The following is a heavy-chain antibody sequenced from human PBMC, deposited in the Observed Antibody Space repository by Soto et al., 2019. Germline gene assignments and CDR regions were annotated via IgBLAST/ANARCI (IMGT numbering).Heavy chain of an antibody. D-gene: IGHD5-12*01. V-gene: IGHV3-9*01. CDR2: ISWNSGSI. CDR3: AKVARYSGYDLGYWFDP. J-gene: IGHJ5*02. CDR1: GFTFDDYA. Sequence: GGSLKLSCAASGFTFDDYAIHLVRQAPGKGLEWVSGISWNSGSIGYADSVKGRFTISRDNAKNSLYLQMNSLRAEDTALYYCAKVARYSGYDLGYWFDPWGQGTLVTVSS.